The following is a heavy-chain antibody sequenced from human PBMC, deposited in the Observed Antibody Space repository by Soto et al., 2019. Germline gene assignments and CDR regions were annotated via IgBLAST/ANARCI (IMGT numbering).Heavy chain of an antibody. Sequence: EVQLLESGGGLVQPGGSLRLSCVASGFTFSSYAVSWVRQAPGKGLEWVSAISGSGGSTYYADSVKGRFTISRDNSKNTVFLQVNSLRAEDTAIYYCAKTGHIVLVPADKNGLDSWGQGTLVTVSS. CDR2: ISGSGGST. CDR1: GFTFSSYA. J-gene: IGHJ5*01. V-gene: IGHV3-23*01. CDR3: AKTGHIVLVPADKNGLDS. D-gene: IGHD2-2*01.